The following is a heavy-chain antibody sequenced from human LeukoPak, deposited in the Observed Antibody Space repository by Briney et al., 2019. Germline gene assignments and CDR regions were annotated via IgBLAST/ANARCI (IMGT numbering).Heavy chain of an antibody. CDR3: ARDKRGANWFDP. CDR1: GFTFSTYT. D-gene: IGHD1-26*01. V-gene: IGHV3-21*01. J-gene: IGHJ5*02. CDR2: ISGSSTYI. Sequence: GGSLRLSCSASGFTFSTYTMNWVRQAPGKGLEWVSSISGSSTYIYYADSVKGRCTISRDNAKNSLYLQMNSLRAEDTAVYYCARDKRGANWFDPWGQGTLITVSS.